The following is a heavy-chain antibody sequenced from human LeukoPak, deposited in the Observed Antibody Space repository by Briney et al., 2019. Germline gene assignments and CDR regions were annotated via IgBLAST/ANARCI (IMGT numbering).Heavy chain of an antibody. Sequence: QSGGSLRLSCAASGFTSSSNWMHWVRQAPGKGLEWVSAISGSGGSTYYADSVKGRFTISRDNSKNTLYLQMNSLRAEDTAVYYCAKDISGGDCPDYWGQGTPVTVSS. CDR3: AKDISGGDCPDY. V-gene: IGHV3-23*01. J-gene: IGHJ4*02. CDR2: ISGSGGST. CDR1: GFTSSSNW. D-gene: IGHD2-21*02.